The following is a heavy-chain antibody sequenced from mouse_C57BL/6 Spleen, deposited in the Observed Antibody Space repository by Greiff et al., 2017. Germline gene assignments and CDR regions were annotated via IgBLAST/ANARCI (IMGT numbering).Heavy chain of an antibody. CDR3: TEECY. Sequence: QVQLQQSGAELARPGASVKLSCKASGYTFTSYGISWVKQRPGQGLEWIGEIYPRSGNTYYNEKFKGKATLTADKSSSTAYMELRSLTSEDSAVYFCTEECYWGQGITLTVSS. J-gene: IGHJ2*01. V-gene: IGHV1-81*01. CDR2: IYPRSGNT. CDR1: GYTFTSYG.